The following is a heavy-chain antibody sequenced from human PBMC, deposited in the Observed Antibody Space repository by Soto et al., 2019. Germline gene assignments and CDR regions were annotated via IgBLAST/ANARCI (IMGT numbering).Heavy chain of an antibody. CDR3: ARHAINSYKDFDY. Sequence: SETLSLTCTVSGGSFTDTTYYWGWVRQPPGEGLEWIGSIYYSGRTYYNPSLTSRVSMSVDTSKSQNSLRVSSVTAADTAVYFCARHAINSYKDFDYWGQGILVTVSS. CDR2: IYYSGRT. V-gene: IGHV4-39*01. D-gene: IGHD2-2*02. J-gene: IGHJ4*02. CDR1: GGSFTDTTYY.